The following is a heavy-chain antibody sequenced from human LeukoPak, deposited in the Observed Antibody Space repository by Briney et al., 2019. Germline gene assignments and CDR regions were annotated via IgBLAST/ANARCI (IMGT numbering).Heavy chain of an antibody. D-gene: IGHD3-10*01. Sequence: ASVKVSCKASAYTFIDYHIHWVRQAPGQRLEWMGWINPNSGGTNYAQKFQGRVTMTRDTSFSTAYMELSRLRSDDTAVYYCARNYYGSGSYFNSHWFDPWGQETLVTVSS. V-gene: IGHV1-2*02. J-gene: IGHJ5*02. CDR2: INPNSGGT. CDR3: ARNYYGSGSYFNSHWFDP. CDR1: AYTFIDYH.